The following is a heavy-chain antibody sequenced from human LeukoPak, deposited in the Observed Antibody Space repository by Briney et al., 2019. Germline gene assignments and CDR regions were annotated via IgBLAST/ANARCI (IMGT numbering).Heavy chain of an antibody. J-gene: IGHJ3*01. CDR3: ARGRASAFDV. CDR2: TYYTSKWNT. V-gene: IGHV6-1*01. D-gene: IGHD6-25*01. CDR1: GDSVSTSGG. Sequence: SQTLSLTCAISGDSVSTSGGNWVRQSPSRGLEWLGRTYYTSKWNTYYAVSVKSRIVVNPDTSKNQFSLQLNSVTSEDTAVYYCARGRASAFDVWGQGTMVTVSS.